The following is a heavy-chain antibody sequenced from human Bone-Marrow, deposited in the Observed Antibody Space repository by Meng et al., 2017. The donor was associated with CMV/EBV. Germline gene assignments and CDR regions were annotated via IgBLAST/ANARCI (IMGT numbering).Heavy chain of an antibody. D-gene: IGHD3-22*01. J-gene: IGHJ4*02. Sequence: SVKVSCKASGYTFTGYYMHWVRQAPGQGLEWMGGIIPIFGTANYAQKFQGRVTITTDESTSTAYMELSSLRSEDTVVYYCQTRDYYDSSGCDYWGQGTLVTVSS. CDR1: GYTFTGYY. CDR2: IIPIFGTA. V-gene: IGHV1-69*05. CDR3: QTRDYYDSSGCDY.